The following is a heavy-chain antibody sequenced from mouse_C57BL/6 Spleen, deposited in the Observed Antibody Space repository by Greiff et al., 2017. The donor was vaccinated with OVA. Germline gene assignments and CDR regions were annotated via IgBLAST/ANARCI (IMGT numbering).Heavy chain of an antibody. V-gene: IGHV1-82*01. D-gene: IGHD1-1*01. CDR3: ARFITTGYAMDY. CDR1: GYAFSSSW. J-gene: IGHJ4*01. CDR2: IYPGDGDT. Sequence: VKLMESGPELVKPGASVKISCKASGYAFSSSWMNWVKQRPGKGLEWIGRIYPGDGDTNYNGKFKGKATLTADKSSSTAYMQLSSLTSEDSAVYFCARFITTGYAMDYWGQGTSVTVSS.